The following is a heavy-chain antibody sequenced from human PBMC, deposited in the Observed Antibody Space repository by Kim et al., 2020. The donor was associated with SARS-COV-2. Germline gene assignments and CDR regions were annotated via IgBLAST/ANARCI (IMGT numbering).Heavy chain of an antibody. Sequence: ASVKVSCKASGYTFTSYHMHWVRQAPGQGLEWMGIINPSGGSTSYAQKFQGRVTMTRDTSTSTVYMELSSLRSEDTAVYYCARGAAEKWELSVSPEYFQHWGQGTLVTVSS. D-gene: IGHD1-26*01. CDR2: INPSGGST. CDR3: ARGAAEKWELSVSPEYFQH. CDR1: GYTFTSYH. J-gene: IGHJ1*01. V-gene: IGHV1-46*01.